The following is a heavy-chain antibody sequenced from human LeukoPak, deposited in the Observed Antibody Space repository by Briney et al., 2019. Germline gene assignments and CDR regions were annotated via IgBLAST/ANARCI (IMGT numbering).Heavy chain of an antibody. D-gene: IGHD2-2*01. Sequence: ASVKVSCKASGYTFTGYYMHWVRQAPGQGLEWMGWINPNSGGTNYQGRVTMTRDTSISTAYMELSRLRSDDTAVYYCARDLVVVVPAAMGGAFDIWGQGTMVTVSS. J-gene: IGHJ3*02. CDR2: INPNSGGT. V-gene: IGHV1-2*02. CDR1: GYTFTGYY. CDR3: ARDLVVVVPAAMGGAFDI.